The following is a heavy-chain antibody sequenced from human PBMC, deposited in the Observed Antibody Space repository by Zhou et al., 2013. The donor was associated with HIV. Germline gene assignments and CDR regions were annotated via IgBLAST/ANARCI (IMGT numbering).Heavy chain of an antibody. CDR2: IYTSGST. CDR3: ARRMIVVAGTLVNSFDY. J-gene: IGHJ4*02. V-gene: IGHV4-61*09. Sequence: QVQLQESGPGLVKPSQTLSLTCTVSGGSISSGSYYWSWIRQPAGKGLEWIGHIYTSGSTNYNPSLKSRVTISVDTSKNQFSLKLSSVTAADTAVYYCARRMIVVAGTLVNSFDYVGPGNPGPPSPQ. CDR1: GGSISSGSYY. D-gene: IGHD6-13*01.